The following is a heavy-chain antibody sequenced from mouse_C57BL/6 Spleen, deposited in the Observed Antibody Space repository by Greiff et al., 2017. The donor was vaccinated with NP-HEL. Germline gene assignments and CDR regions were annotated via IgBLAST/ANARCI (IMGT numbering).Heavy chain of an antibody. CDR3: IYYGNPFAY. Sequence: EVKLQESGPVLVKPGASVKMSCKASGYTFTDYYMNWVKQSHGKSLEWIGVINPYNGGTSYNQKFKGKATLTVDKSSSTAYMELNSLTSEDSAVYYCIYYGNPFAYWGQGTLVTVSA. CDR2: INPYNGGT. V-gene: IGHV1-19*01. CDR1: GYTFTDYY. D-gene: IGHD2-1*01. J-gene: IGHJ3*01.